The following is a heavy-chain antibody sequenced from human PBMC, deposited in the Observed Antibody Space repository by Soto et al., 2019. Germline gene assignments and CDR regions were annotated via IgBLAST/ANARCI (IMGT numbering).Heavy chain of an antibody. V-gene: IGHV3-48*01. J-gene: IGHJ6*03. D-gene: IGHD2-2*01. CDR3: TRSNYMAV. CDR2: ISSGSSTI. Sequence: EVHLVESGGGLVQPGGSLRLSCAASGFTFSTYSMNWVRQAPGKGLEWVSYISSGSSTIYYADSVKGRFTISRDNAKNSLYLQMDSLRAEDTAVYYATRSNYMAVWGTGTTVTVSS. CDR1: GFTFSTYS.